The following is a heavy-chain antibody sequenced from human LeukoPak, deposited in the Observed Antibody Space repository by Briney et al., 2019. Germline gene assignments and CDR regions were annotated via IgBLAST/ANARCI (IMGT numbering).Heavy chain of an antibody. V-gene: IGHV4-34*01. CDR1: GGSFSVYY. J-gene: IGHJ3*02. D-gene: IGHD1-26*01. Sequence: PSETLSLTCAVYGGSFSVYYWSWIRQPPGKGLEWIGEINHSGSTNYNPSLKSRVTISVDTSKNQFSLKLSSVTAAETAVYYCARPVGATVFDIWGQGTMVTVSS. CDR3: ARPVGATVFDI. CDR2: INHSGST.